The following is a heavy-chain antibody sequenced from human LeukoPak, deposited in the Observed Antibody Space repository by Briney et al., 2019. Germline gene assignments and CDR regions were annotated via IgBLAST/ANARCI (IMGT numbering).Heavy chain of an antibody. D-gene: IGHD3-22*01. J-gene: IGHJ4*02. CDR2: IYNTGST. CDR1: GGSVTSYY. V-gene: IGHV4-4*07. Sequence: SETLSLTCTVSGGSVTSYYWNWIRQPAGKGLEWVGRIYNTGSTWYNPSLKSRVSMSMDTSKNQFSLKLHSVTAADAAVYYCARDIGNYYDYIYHYYYDYWGQGSLVTVSS. CDR3: ARDIGNYYDYIYHYYYDY.